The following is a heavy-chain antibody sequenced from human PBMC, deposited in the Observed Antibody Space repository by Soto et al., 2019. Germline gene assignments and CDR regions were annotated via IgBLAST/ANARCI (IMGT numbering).Heavy chain of an antibody. CDR1: GGSISSYY. CDR3: ARDLGGYDSHYYYYYMDV. V-gene: IGHV4-59*01. Sequence: SETLSLTCTVSGGSISSYYWSWIRQPPGKGLEWIGYIYYSGSTNYNPSLKSRVTISVDTSKNQFSLKLSSVTAADTAVYYCARDLGGYDSHYYYYYMDVWGKGTTVTVS. CDR2: IYYSGST. J-gene: IGHJ6*03. D-gene: IGHD5-12*01.